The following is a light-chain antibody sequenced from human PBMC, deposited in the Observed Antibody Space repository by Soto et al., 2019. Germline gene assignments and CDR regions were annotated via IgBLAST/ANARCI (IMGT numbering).Light chain of an antibody. J-gene: IGLJ1*01. CDR2: EVS. Sequence: QSVLAQPASVSGSPGQSITISCTGTSSDVGGYNYVSWFQQHPGKAPKLKIYEVSNRPSGVSNRFSGSKSGNTASLTISGLQAEDEADYYCTSYTSSITYVFGTGTKVTVL. CDR1: SSDVGGYNY. V-gene: IGLV2-14*03. CDR3: TSYTSSITYV.